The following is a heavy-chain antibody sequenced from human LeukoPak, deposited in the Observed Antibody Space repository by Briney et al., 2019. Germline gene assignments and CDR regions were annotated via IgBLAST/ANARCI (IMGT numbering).Heavy chain of an antibody. J-gene: IGHJ3*02. CDR3: ATSGYPYNAFDI. CDR2: IKADSGGT. Sequence: ASVKVSCKASGYTFTGYYMHWVRQAPGQGLEWMGWIKADSGGTNYAEEFQGRVTMTRDTSISTVYMDLSRLRSDDTAVYHCATSGYPYNAFDIWGQGTMVTVSS. CDR1: GYTFTGYY. V-gene: IGHV1-2*02. D-gene: IGHD3-22*01.